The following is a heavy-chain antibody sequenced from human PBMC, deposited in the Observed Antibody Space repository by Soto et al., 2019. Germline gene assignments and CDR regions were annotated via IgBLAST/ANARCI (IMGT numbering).Heavy chain of an antibody. CDR2: MNPNSGNT. CDR1: GYTFTSYD. J-gene: IGHJ3*02. CDR3: ARSHRFWSGYAPRAFDAFDI. V-gene: IGHV1-8*01. D-gene: IGHD3-3*01. Sequence: ASVKVSCKASGYTFTSYDINWVRQATGQGLEWMGWMNPNSGNTGYAQKFQGRVTMTRNTSISTAYMELSSLRSEDTAVYYCARSHRFWSGYAPRAFDAFDIWGQGTMVTV.